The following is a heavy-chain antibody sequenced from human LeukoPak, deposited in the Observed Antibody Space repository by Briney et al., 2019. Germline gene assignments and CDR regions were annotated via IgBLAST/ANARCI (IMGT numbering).Heavy chain of an antibody. CDR2: ISWNSGSI. V-gene: IGHV3-9*03. Sequence: PGRSLRLSCAASGFTFDDYAMHWVRQAPGKGLEWVSGISWNSGSIGYADSVKGRFTIPRDNAKSTLYLQMNSLRADDMALYYCTRASGYSSGAVDYWGQGTLVTVSS. D-gene: IGHD5-18*01. CDR1: GFTFDDYA. J-gene: IGHJ4*02. CDR3: TRASGYSSGAVDY.